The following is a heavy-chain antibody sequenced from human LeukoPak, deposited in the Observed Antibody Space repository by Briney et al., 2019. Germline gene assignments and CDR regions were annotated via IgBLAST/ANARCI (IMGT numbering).Heavy chain of an antibody. V-gene: IGHV1-8*02. Sequence: ASVKVSCKASGYTFINYYMHWVRQATGQGLEWMGWMNPNSGNTGYAQKFQGRVTMTRNTSISTAYMELSSLRSEDTAVYYCARAGTYYDILTGQPIDYWGQGTLVTVSS. CDR2: MNPNSGNT. J-gene: IGHJ4*02. D-gene: IGHD3-9*01. CDR1: GYTFINYY. CDR3: ARAGTYYDILTGQPIDY.